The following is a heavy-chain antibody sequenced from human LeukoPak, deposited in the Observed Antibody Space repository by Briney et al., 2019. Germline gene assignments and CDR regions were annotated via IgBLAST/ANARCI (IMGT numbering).Heavy chain of an antibody. CDR3: AGLWSGESQPLAS. CDR2: IYYSGST. Sequence: PSETLSLTCTVSGGSISSGDYYWSWIRQPPGKGLEWIGYIYYSGSTYYNPSLKSRVTISVDTSKNQFSLKLSSVTAADTAVYYCAGLWSGESQPLASWGQEPLATAPS. CDR1: GGSISSGDYY. D-gene: IGHD3-10*01. V-gene: IGHV4-30-4*01. J-gene: IGHJ4*02.